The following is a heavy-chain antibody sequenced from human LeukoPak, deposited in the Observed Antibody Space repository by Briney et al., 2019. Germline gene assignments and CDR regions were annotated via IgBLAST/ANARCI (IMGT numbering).Heavy chain of an antibody. CDR1: GFSFSSFG. J-gene: IGHJ4*02. CDR2: ISYDGGIK. CDR3: ASSATERWLQLARF. V-gene: IGHV3-30*03. D-gene: IGHD5-24*01. Sequence: GRSLRLSCAASGFSFSSFGMHWVRQAPGKGLEWVAVISYDGGIKYYGDSVKGRFTISRDNSKSTLYLEMNSLRAEDTAVYYCASSATERWLQLARFWGQGTLVTVSS.